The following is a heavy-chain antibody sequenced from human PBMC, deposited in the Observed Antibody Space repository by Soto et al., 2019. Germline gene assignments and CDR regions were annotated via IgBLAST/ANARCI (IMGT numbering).Heavy chain of an antibody. J-gene: IGHJ4*02. D-gene: IGHD4-17*01. CDR3: ARARRIRTTVTTPTDY. V-gene: IGHV4-34*01. CDR2: INHSGST. Sequence: QVQLQQWGAGLLKPSETLSLTCAVYGGSFSGYYWSWIRQPPGKGLEWIGEINHSGSTNYNPSLKSRVTISVDTSKNQFSLKLSSVTAADTAVYYCARARRIRTTVTTPTDYWGQGTLVTVSS. CDR1: GGSFSGYY.